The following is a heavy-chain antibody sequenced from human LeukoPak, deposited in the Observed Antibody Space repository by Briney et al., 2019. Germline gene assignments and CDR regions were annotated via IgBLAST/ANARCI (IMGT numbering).Heavy chain of an antibody. CDR3: ARNGGYSYADYYYYGMDV. J-gene: IGHJ6*02. D-gene: IGHD5-18*01. Sequence: GESLKISCTGSGYRFFGYWIGWVRQMPGKGLEWMGIIYPGDSDTRYSPSFQGQVTISADKSISTAYLQWSSLKASDTAMYYCARNGGYSYADYYYYGMDVWGQGTTVTVSS. CDR1: GYRFFGYW. CDR2: IYPGDSDT. V-gene: IGHV5-51*01.